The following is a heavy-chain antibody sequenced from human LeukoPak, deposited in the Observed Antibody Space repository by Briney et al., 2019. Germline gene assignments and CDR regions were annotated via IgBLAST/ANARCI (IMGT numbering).Heavy chain of an antibody. CDR3: ARGGYGPGSHYRY. V-gene: IGHV4-34*01. D-gene: IGHD3-10*01. CDR2: IDHTGSI. Sequence: SETLSLTGAVNAGSFTGYYWSWIRQPPGKGLEWIGEIDHTGSISYNPSLRSRVTISVDTFKNQFSLNLRSVTAADRAIYYCARGGYGPGSHYRYWGQGTLVTVSS. CDR1: AGSFTGYY. J-gene: IGHJ4*02.